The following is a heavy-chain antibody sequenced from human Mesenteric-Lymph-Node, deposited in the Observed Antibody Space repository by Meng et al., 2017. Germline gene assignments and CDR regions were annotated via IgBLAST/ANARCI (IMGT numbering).Heavy chain of an antibody. CDR2: IKQDGSEK. J-gene: IGHJ4*02. CDR3: ARNGYTSGWYRN. D-gene: IGHD6-19*01. V-gene: IGHV3-7*03. Sequence: GESLKISCAASGFTFSSYWMSWVRQAPGKGLEWVANIKQDGSEKYYVDSVKGRFTISRDNAKNSLFLQMNSLRAEDTAVYYCARNGYTSGWYRNWGQGTLVTVSS. CDR1: GFTFSSYW.